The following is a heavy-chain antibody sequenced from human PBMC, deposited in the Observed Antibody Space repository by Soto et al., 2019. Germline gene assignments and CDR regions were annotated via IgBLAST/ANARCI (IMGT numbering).Heavy chain of an antibody. D-gene: IGHD3-22*01. J-gene: IGHJ4*02. CDR2: IIPIFGTA. CDR3: ARLPYYYDSSGPVAY. CDR1: GDTFSSYA. Sequence: SVRVSCQASGDTFSSYAISWVRQAPGQGLEWMGGIIPIFGTANYAQKFQGRVTITADESTSTAYMELSSLRSEDTAVYYCARLPYYYDSSGPVAYWGQGTLVTVSS. V-gene: IGHV1-69*13.